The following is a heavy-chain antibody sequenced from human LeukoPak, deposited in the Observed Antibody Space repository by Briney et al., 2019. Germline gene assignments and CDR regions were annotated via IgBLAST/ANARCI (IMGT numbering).Heavy chain of an antibody. D-gene: IGHD2-15*01. CDR1: GFTFSSYG. CDR2: IANDGRDK. J-gene: IGHJ4*02. Sequence: RGSLRLSCAASGFTFSSYGMHWVRQAPGKGLEWVAVIANDGRDKKYVDSVKGRFTISRDNSKNTLYLQMDSLRAEDTAVYYCAKDGSIGAAEYYFDSWGQGTLVAVSS. V-gene: IGHV3-30*18. CDR3: AKDGSIGAAEYYFDS.